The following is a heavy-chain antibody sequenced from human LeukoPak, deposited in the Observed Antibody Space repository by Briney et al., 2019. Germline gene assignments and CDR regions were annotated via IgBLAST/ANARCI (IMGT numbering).Heavy chain of an antibody. D-gene: IGHD5-18*01. J-gene: IGHJ4*02. Sequence: ASVKVSCKASGYTFTSYYMHWVRQAPGQGLEWMGIINPSGGSTSYAQKFQGRITMTRNTSISTAYMELSSLRSEDTAVYYCARAVDTAMLYWGQGTLVTVSS. V-gene: IGHV1-46*01. CDR1: GYTFTSYY. CDR2: INPSGGST. CDR3: ARAVDTAMLY.